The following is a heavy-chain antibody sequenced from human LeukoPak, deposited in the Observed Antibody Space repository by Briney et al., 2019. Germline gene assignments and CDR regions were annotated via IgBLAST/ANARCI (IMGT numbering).Heavy chain of an antibody. D-gene: IGHD2-2*01. Sequence: ASVKVSCKASGYTFNGYYMHWVRQAPGQGLEWVGWINPNSGGTNYAQKFQGRVTMTRDTSISTAYMEPSRLRSDDTAVYYCARVGRVGLLSRDYMDVWGKGTTVTVSS. CDR2: INPNSGGT. CDR1: GYTFNGYY. CDR3: ARVGRVGLLSRDYMDV. V-gene: IGHV1-2*02. J-gene: IGHJ6*03.